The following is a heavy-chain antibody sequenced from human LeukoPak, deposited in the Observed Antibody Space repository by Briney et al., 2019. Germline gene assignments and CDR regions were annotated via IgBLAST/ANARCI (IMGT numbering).Heavy chain of an antibody. CDR1: GFTFSSYS. CDR2: ISSSSSYI. J-gene: IGHJ3*02. V-gene: IGHV3-21*01. D-gene: IGHD3-16*01. CDR3: ARAIVLLPWLSGAFDI. Sequence: PGGSLRLSCAASGFTFSSYSMNWVRQAPGKGLEWVSSISSSSSYIYYADSVKGRFTISRDNAKNSLYLQMNSLRAEDTAVYYCARAIVLLPWLSGAFDIWGQGTMVTVSS.